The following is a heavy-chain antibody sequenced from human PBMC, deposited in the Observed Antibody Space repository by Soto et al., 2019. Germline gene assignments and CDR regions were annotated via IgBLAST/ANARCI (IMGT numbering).Heavy chain of an antibody. CDR1: GFNFSNYC. Sequence: LRLSCTASGFNFSNYCMHWVRQAPGKGLEWVTVISGDGSNKYYGASVKGQFIISRDNSKDTLYLQMNRLRAEDTAVYYCVKRHYVDGGMDVWGQGTTVTVSS. V-gene: IGHV3-30*18. D-gene: IGHD3-10*02. J-gene: IGHJ6*02. CDR3: VKRHYVDGGMDV. CDR2: ISGDGSNK.